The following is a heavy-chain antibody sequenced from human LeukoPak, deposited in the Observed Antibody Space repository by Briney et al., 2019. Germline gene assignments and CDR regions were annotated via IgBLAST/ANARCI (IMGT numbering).Heavy chain of an antibody. J-gene: IGHJ4*02. Sequence: GGSLRLSCAASGFTFSDYYMSWIRQAPGKGLEWLSYISSSGNTIYYADSVKGRFTISRDNGKNSLYPQMNSLRAEDTAVYYCARSPHYFDNSGYYWGQGTLVTVSS. CDR2: ISSSGNTI. CDR1: GFTFSDYY. D-gene: IGHD3-22*01. CDR3: ARSPHYFDNSGYY. V-gene: IGHV3-11*04.